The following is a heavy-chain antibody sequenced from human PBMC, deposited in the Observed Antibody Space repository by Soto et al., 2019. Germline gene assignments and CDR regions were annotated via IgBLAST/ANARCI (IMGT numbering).Heavy chain of an antibody. V-gene: IGHV4-34*01. Sequence: PSETLSLTCAVYGGSFSGYYWSWIRQPPGKGLEWIGEINHSGSTNYNPSLKSRVTISVDTSKNQFSLKLSSVTAADTAVYYCARGSPPYYYGSGSYRAYYYYYMDVWGKGTTVTVSS. CDR1: GGSFSGYY. D-gene: IGHD3-10*01. CDR2: INHSGST. J-gene: IGHJ6*03. CDR3: ARGSPPYYYGSGSYRAYYYYYMDV.